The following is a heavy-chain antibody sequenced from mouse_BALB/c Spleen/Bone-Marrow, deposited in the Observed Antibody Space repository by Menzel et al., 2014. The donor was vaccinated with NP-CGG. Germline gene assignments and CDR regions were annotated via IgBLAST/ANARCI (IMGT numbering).Heavy chain of an antibody. D-gene: IGHD2-2*01. V-gene: IGHV5-6-5*01. Sequence: EVQRVESGGGLMKPGGSLKLSCTVSGITFSRYVTSWIRQTPDKRLGWVASISRGGTTHYIDSVKGRFTIPRDNARNILYLQMISLRSEDTAMYYCAREGRLRWYFDVWGAGTTVTVSS. CDR1: GITFSRYV. CDR2: ISRGGTT. J-gene: IGHJ1*01. CDR3: AREGRLRWYFDV.